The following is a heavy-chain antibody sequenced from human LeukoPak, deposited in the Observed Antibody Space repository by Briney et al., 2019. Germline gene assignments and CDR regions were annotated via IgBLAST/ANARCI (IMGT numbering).Heavy chain of an antibody. Sequence: PSETLSLTCTVSGGSISSSSYYWGWIRQPPGKGLEWIGSIYYSGSTDYNPSLKSRVTISVDTSKNQFSLKLSSVTAADTAVYYCARQGYSPYYYYYYMDVWGKGTTVTVSS. CDR1: GGSISSSSYY. CDR3: ARQGYSPYYYYYYMDV. CDR2: IYYSGST. V-gene: IGHV4-39*01. J-gene: IGHJ6*03. D-gene: IGHD5-18*01.